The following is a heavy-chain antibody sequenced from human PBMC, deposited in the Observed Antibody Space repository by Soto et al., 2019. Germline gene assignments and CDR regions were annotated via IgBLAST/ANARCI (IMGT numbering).Heavy chain of an antibody. Sequence: SETLSLTCTVSGGSFNSSDYLGGWILQPTGKGLEWIGSIYYSGSTYYNPSPESRVTISVDTSKHQFSMKLTSVTAAHTAVYYRARHSTPWDRSGSYDYWGQGTLVTVSS. D-gene: IGHD3-22*01. CDR2: IYYSGST. J-gene: IGHJ4*02. V-gene: IGHV4-39*01. CDR1: GGSFNSSDYL. CDR3: ARHSTPWDRSGSYDY.